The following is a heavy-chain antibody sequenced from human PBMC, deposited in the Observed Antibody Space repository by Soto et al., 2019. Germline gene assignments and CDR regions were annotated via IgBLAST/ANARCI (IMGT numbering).Heavy chain of an antibody. V-gene: IGHV3-66*01. CDR3: AIVGTTYDFWSGYTYYYYMDV. Sequence: GGSLRLSCAASGFTVSSNYMSWVRQAPGKGLEWVSVIYSGGSTYYADSVKGRFTISRDNSKNTLYLQMNSLRAEDTAVYYCAIVGTTYDFWSGYTYYYYMDVWGKGTTVTVSS. CDR1: GFTVSSNY. D-gene: IGHD3-3*01. CDR2: IYSGGST. J-gene: IGHJ6*03.